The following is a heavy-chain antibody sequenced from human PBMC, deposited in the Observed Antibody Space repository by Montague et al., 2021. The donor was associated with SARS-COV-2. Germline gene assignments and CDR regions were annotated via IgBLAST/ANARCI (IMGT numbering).Heavy chain of an antibody. CDR1: GGSISSYY. CDR3: SRAGRVRFLAYGMDV. CDR2: VYNSWST. J-gene: IGHJ6*02. D-gene: IGHD3-3*01. Sequence: SETLSLTCTVSGGSISSYYWCWIWNPQGTGLEWIWYVYNSWSTNTNYYLKRRVTISVDTSKKQISLKLSSVTAAATAVYYCSRAGRVRFLAYGMDVWGQGTTVTVSS. V-gene: IGHV4-59*01.